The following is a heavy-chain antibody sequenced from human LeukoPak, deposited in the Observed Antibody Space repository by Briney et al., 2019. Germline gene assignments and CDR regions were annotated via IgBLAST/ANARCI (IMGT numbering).Heavy chain of an antibody. V-gene: IGHV4-39*07. Sequence: SETLSLTCTVSGGSISSSTYYWGWIRQPPGKGLEWIGSIYYSGSTYYNPSLKSRVTISVDTSKNQFSLKLSSVTAADTAVYYCARVAPDYYGSGSYYNFDYWGQGTLVTVSS. CDR2: IYYSGST. J-gene: IGHJ4*02. CDR1: GGSISSSTYY. CDR3: ARVAPDYYGSGSYYNFDY. D-gene: IGHD3-10*01.